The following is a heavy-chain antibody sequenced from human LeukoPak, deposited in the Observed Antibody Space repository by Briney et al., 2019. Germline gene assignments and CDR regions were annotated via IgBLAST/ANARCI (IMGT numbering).Heavy chain of an antibody. J-gene: IGHJ3*02. CDR1: GYSFTSYW. D-gene: IGHD2-21*02. V-gene: IGHV5-51*01. CDR2: IYPGDSDT. Sequence: GESLKISCQGSGYSFTSYWIGWVRQLPGKGLEWMGIIYPGDSDTRYSPSFQGQVTISADKSISTAYLQWSSLKASDTAMYYCARQGGTLAYCGGDCWVDIWGQGTMVTVSS. CDR3: ARQGGTLAYCGGDCWVDI.